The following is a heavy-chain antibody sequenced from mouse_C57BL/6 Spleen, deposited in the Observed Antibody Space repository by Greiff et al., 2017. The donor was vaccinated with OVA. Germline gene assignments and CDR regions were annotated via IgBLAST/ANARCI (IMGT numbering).Heavy chain of an antibody. D-gene: IGHD1-1*01. CDR2: INPGSGGT. V-gene: IGHV1-54*01. CDR3: ARNGAYDYGSSYDYYAMDY. J-gene: IGHJ4*01. Sequence: QVQLKQSGAELVRPGTSVKVSCKASGYAFTNYLIEWVKQRPGQGLEWIGVINPGSGGTNYNEKFKGKATLTADKSSSTAYMQLSSLTSEDSAVYFCARNGAYDYGSSYDYYAMDYWGQGTSVTVSS. CDR1: GYAFTNYL.